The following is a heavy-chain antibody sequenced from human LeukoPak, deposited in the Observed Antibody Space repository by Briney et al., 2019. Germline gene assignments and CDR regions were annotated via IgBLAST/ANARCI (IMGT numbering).Heavy chain of an antibody. V-gene: IGHV6-1*01. J-gene: IGHJ6*02. CDR2: TYYRSKWYN. D-gene: IGHD4-17*01. CDR3: ARDHPTVTTYYYYYGMDV. Sequence: SQTLSLTCAISGDSVSSNSAAWNWIRQSPSRGLEWLGRTYYRSKWYNDYAVSVKSRITINPDTSKNQFSLQLNSVTPEDTAVYYCARDHPTVTTYYYYYGMDVWGQGTTGTVSS. CDR1: GDSVSSNSAA.